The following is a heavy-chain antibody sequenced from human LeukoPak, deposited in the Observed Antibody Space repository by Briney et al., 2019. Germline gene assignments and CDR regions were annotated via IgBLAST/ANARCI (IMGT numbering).Heavy chain of an antibody. J-gene: IGHJ4*02. CDR3: ARSPRVMITLGGADY. V-gene: IGHV4-59*01. D-gene: IGHD3-16*01. CDR1: GGSISSYY. CDR2: IYYSGST. Sequence: PSETLSLTCTVSGGSISSYYWSWIRQPPGKGLEWIGYIYYSGSTNYNPSLKSRVTISVDTSKNQFSLKLSSVTAADTAVYYCARSPRVMITLGGADYWGQGTLVTSAS.